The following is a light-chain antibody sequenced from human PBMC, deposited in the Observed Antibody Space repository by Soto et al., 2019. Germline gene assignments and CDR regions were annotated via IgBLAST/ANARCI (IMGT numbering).Light chain of an antibody. J-gene: IGKJ2*01. V-gene: IGKV3-20*01. CDR3: QQYGSSKYT. Sequence: EIVLTQSPGTLSLSPGERATLSCRASQTLSSNYLAWYQQKPGQAPRLLIYGASSRATGIPDRFSGSGSGTDFTLTISRLEPEDFAVDYCQQYGSSKYTLGQGTKLEIK. CDR2: GAS. CDR1: QTLSSNY.